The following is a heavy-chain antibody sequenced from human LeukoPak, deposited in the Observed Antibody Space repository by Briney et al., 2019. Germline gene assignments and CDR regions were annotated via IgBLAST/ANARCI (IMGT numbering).Heavy chain of an antibody. D-gene: IGHD2-2*01. CDR1: GYTFTSYG. J-gene: IGHJ4*02. V-gene: IGHV1-18*01. CDR3: ARLRFVVVPAAIDY. Sequence: ASVKASCKASGYTFTSYGISWVRQAPGQGLEWMGWISAYNGNTNYAQKLQGRVTMTTDTSTSTAYMELRSLRSDDTAVYYCARLRFVVVPAAIDYWGQGTLVTVSS. CDR2: ISAYNGNT.